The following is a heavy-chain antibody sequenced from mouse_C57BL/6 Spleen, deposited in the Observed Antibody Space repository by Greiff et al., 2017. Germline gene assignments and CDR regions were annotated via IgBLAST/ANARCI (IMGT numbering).Heavy chain of an antibody. CDR2: ISGGGGNT. CDR1: GFTFSSYT. CDR3: ARHESLTGFDY. Sequence: EVKLEESGGGLVKPGGSLKLSCAASGFTFSSYTMSWVRQTPEKRLEWVATISGGGGNTYYPDSVKGRFTISRDNAKNTLYLQMSSLRAEDTALYDCARHESLTGFDYWGQGTSLTVSS. J-gene: IGHJ2*02. D-gene: IGHD4-1*01. V-gene: IGHV5-9*01.